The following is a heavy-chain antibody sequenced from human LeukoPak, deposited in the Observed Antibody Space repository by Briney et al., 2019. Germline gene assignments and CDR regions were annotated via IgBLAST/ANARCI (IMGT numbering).Heavy chain of an antibody. CDR3: ARDEAVSFWLGRIESFHV. CDR1: GYRFSNFG. D-gene: IGHD3-3*01. Sequence: ASVTVSCTASGYRFSNFGITWVRQAPGQGREWLGWISGYKSVTKYAQNFQGRVTMTKDPSTSTAYIELGSLRSDDTAVYYCARDEAVSFWLGRIESFHVWGPGTMVIVSS. CDR2: ISGYKSVT. J-gene: IGHJ3*01. V-gene: IGHV1-18*04.